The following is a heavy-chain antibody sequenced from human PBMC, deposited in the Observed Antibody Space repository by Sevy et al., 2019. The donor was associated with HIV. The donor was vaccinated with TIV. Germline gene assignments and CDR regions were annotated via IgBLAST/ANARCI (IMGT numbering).Heavy chain of an antibody. CDR2: ISTSGSST. D-gene: IGHD2-2*01. Sequence: GGSLRLSCAASGYTFSSYSINWVRQAPGKGLEWVSSISTSGSSTYYADSVRGRFTISRDNAKNSLYLQMNSLRAEDIAIYYCAGGGARSFVVVPNPNDAFDIWGQGTMVTVSS. CDR1: GYTFSSYS. V-gene: IGHV3-21*03. CDR3: AGGGARSFVVVPNPNDAFDI. J-gene: IGHJ3*02.